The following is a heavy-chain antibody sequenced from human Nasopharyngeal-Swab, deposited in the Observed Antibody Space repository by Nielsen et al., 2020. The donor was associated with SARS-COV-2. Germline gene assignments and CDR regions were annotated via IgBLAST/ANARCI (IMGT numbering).Heavy chain of an antibody. CDR2: INGDESTT. CDR1: AFTFSSYW. J-gene: IGHJ3*02. CDR3: ARGDIFWPNAFDI. V-gene: IGHV3-74*01. Sequence: GGSLRLSCAASAFTFSSYWMHWVRQAPGKGLVWVSRINGDESTTNYADSVTGRFTISRDNAKNTLFLQMNSLRVEDTAVYYCARGDIFWPNAFDIWGRGTMVTVSS.